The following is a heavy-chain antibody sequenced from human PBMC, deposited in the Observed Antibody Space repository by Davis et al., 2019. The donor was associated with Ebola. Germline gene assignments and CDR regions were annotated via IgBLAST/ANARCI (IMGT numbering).Heavy chain of an antibody. D-gene: IGHD4-23*01. CDR1: GFTFSSYS. CDR3: ARGRGGKSRYGMDV. CDR2: ISSSSSYI. Sequence: PGGSLRLSCAASGFTFSSYSMNWVRQAPGKGLEWVSSISSSSSYIYYADSVKGRFTISRDNAKNSLYLQMNSLRAEDTAVYYCARGRGGKSRYGMDVWGLGTTVTVSS. V-gene: IGHV3-21*01. J-gene: IGHJ6*02.